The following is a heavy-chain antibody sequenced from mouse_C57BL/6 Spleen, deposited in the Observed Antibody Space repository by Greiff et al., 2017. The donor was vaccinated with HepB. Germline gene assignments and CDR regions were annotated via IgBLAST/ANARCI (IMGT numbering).Heavy chain of an antibody. CDR3: ARHYDYDGGFDY. Sequence: EVQLQESGGGLVKPGGSLKLSCAASGFTFSDYGMHWVRQAPEKGLEWVAYISSGSSTIYYADTVKGRFTISRDNAKNTLFLQMTSLRSEDTAMYYCARHYDYDGGFDYWGQGTTLTVSS. D-gene: IGHD2-4*01. CDR2: ISSGSSTI. V-gene: IGHV5-17*01. J-gene: IGHJ2*01. CDR1: GFTFSDYG.